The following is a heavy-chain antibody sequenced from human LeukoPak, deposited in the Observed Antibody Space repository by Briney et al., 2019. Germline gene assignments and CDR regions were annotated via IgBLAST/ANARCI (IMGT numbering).Heavy chain of an antibody. Sequence: PSETLSLTRTVSGDSISSNYWRWIRQPTGEGLEWSERIYTRGRTHHNPSLKSQDTISIDKSQNQSSLKLSSVPGADTAVYYCAVRLSSGSYNNEYNNEYLLHWRQGTLVSVPS. CDR2: IYTRGRT. D-gene: IGHD1-26*01. J-gene: IGHJ1*01. CDR3: AVRLSSGSYNNEYNNEYLLH. V-gene: IGHV4-4*07. CDR1: GDSISSNY.